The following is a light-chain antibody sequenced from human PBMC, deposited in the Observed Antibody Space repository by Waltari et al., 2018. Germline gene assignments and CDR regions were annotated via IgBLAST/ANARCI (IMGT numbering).Light chain of an antibody. Sequence: QSALTQPASVSGSPGQSITISCTGTSSDVGGYNYVSWYQQHPVKAPNLMIFDVIKRPSGVSNLFSGSKSGNTASLTISGLQAEDEADYYCSSYPSSSPYVFGTGTKVTVL. CDR2: DVI. CDR3: SSYPSSSPYV. V-gene: IGLV2-14*01. CDR1: SSDVGGYNY. J-gene: IGLJ1*01.